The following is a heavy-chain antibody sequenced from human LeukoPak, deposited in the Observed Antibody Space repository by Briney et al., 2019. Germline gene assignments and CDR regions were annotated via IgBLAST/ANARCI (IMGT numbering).Heavy chain of an antibody. V-gene: IGHV4-30-2*01. CDR3: ARGSPYSGYDNYFDY. Sequence: PSETLSLTCTVSGGSISSGGYSWSWIRQPPGKGLEWIGYIYHSGSTYYNPSLKSRVTISVDRSKSQFSLKLSSVTAADTAVYYCARGSPYSGYDNYFDYWGQGTLVTVSS. J-gene: IGHJ4*02. D-gene: IGHD5-12*01. CDR2: IYHSGST. CDR1: GGSISSGGYS.